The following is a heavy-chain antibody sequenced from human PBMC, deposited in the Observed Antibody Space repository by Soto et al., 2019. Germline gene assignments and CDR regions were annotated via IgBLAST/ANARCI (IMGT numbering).Heavy chain of an antibody. CDR3: ARDLRTP. CDR1: GFPLSSSS. V-gene: IGHV3-48*02. J-gene: IGHJ5*02. CDR2: ISSRSNTI. Sequence: PGGSLRLSCAASGFPLSSSSLNWVRQAPGKGLEWVSYISSRSNTIYYADSVKGRFTISRDNAKNSLYLQMNSLRDEDTAVYYCARDLRTPWGQGTLVTVSS.